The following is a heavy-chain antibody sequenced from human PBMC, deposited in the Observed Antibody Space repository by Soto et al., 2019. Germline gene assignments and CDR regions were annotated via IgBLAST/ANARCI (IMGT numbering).Heavy chain of an antibody. Sequence: QVQLVESGGGVVQPGRSLRLSCAASGFTFSSYGMHWVRQAPGKGLEWVAVISYDGSNKYYADSVKGRFTISRDNSKNTLYLQMNSLSAEDTAVYYCAKDVLSGSYSGHFYYWGQGTLVAVSS. CDR1: GFTFSSYG. CDR3: AKDVLSGSYSGHFYY. J-gene: IGHJ4*02. D-gene: IGHD1-26*01. V-gene: IGHV3-30*18. CDR2: ISYDGSNK.